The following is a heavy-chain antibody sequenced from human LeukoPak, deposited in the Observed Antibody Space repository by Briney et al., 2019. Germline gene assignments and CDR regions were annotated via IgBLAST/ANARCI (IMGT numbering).Heavy chain of an antibody. CDR2: INPNSGGT. J-gene: IGHJ6*02. D-gene: IGHD2-15*01. CDR1: GYTFTGYC. Sequence: ASVKVSCKASGYTFTGYCIHWVRQAPGQGLEWMGWINPNSGGTNYAQKFQGWVTMTRDTSISTAYMELSRLRSDDTAVYYCARYARYCSGGSCYDPRYSMDVWGQGTTVTVSS. CDR3: ARYARYCSGGSCYDPRYSMDV. V-gene: IGHV1-2*04.